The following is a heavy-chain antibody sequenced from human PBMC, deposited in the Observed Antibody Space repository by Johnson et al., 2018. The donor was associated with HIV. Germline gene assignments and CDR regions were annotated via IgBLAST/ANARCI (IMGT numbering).Heavy chain of an antibody. CDR2: ISYDGVNK. Sequence: QVQLVESGGGVVQPGRSLRLSCAASEFSFSTYALHWVRQAPGEGLEWVAVISYDGVNKYYADSVEGRFTISRDNSKNTVLLQMNSLRVEDTAVYYCARGGHCGGYCAGAKQALDIWGQGTRVTVSS. CDR3: ARGGHCGGYCAGAKQALDI. J-gene: IGHJ3*02. D-gene: IGHD2-21*01. V-gene: IGHV3-30*14. CDR1: EFSFSTYA.